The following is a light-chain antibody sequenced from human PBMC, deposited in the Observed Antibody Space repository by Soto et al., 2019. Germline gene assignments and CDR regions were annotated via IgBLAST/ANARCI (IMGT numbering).Light chain of an antibody. CDR2: GTS. Sequence: EIVMTQSPVALSVSPGERAALSCRASQSVGRNFAWYQQRPGQAPRGLIYGTSTRATGVPARFSGSGSGTHFTLTISSLQSEDFAVYYCQQYNNWPYTFGQGTRLEIK. V-gene: IGKV3-15*01. J-gene: IGKJ2*01. CDR1: QSVGRN. CDR3: QQYNNWPYT.